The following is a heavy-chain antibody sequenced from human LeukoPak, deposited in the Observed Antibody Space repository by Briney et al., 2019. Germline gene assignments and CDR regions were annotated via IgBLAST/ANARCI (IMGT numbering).Heavy chain of an antibody. Sequence: ASVKVSCKASGGTFSSYALSWVRQAPGQGLEWMGRIIPIFGTANYAQKFQGRVTITTDESTSLAYMELSSLRSEDTAVYYCARDRSIAVAGTLDYWGQGTLVTVSS. CDR3: ARDRSIAVAGTLDY. V-gene: IGHV1-69*05. CDR1: GGTFSSYA. CDR2: IIPIFGTA. D-gene: IGHD6-19*01. J-gene: IGHJ4*02.